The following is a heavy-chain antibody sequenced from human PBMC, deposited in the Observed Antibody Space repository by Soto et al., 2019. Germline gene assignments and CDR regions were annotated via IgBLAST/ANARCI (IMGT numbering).Heavy chain of an antibody. CDR2: ISGNGANT. V-gene: IGHV3-23*01. J-gene: IGHJ4*02. CDR3: AKDRPNYYGSGGGYYKAGGDY. Sequence: EVQLLGSGGGLVQPGGSLRLSCAASGLTFSTYAMSWVRQAPGKGLEWVSSISGNGANTYYTDSVKGRFIISRDNSKNNLFMQMNGLSAEDTALYYCAKDRPNYYGSGGGYYKAGGDYWGQGTLVTVSS. CDR1: GLTFSTYA. D-gene: IGHD3-10*01.